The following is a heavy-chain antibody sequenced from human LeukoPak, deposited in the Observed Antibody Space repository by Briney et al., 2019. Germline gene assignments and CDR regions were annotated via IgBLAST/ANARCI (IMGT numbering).Heavy chain of an antibody. Sequence: GGSLRLSCAASGFTFRTYSMNWVRQPPGKGLEWVSSISSSSSYIYYADSVKGRFTISRDNAKNSLYLQMNSLRAKDTAVYYCARDHGSGYYFFDYWGQGTLVTVSS. V-gene: IGHV3-21*01. CDR1: GFTFRTYS. CDR3: ARDHGSGYYFFDY. J-gene: IGHJ4*02. D-gene: IGHD3-22*01. CDR2: ISSSSSYI.